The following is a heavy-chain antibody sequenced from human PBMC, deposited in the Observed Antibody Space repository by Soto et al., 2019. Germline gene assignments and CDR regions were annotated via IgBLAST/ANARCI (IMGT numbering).Heavy chain of an antibody. J-gene: IGHJ4*02. Sequence: PGESLKISCAASGFTFSSYGMHWVRQAPGKGLEWVAVIRYDGSNKYYADSVKGRFTISRDNAKNTLYLQMNSLRADDTAVYYCARGPRGLYHHDYWGQGALVTVSS. CDR1: GFTFSSYG. CDR3: ARGPRGLYHHDY. V-gene: IGHV3-30*02. D-gene: IGHD2-2*01. CDR2: IRYDGSNK.